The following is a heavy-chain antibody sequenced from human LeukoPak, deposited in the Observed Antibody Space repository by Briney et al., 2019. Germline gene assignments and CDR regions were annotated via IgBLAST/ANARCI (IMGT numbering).Heavy chain of an antibody. J-gene: IGHJ4*02. CDR2: IQYDGSKE. CDR1: RFAFSSYG. D-gene: IGHD6-19*01. CDR3: AKVRYSSGWYY. V-gene: IGHV3-30*02. Sequence: GGSLRLSCAASRFAFSSYGMHWVRQAPGKGLEWVAYIQYDGSKEYYADSVKGRFTISRDNSKNTLYLQMNSLRAEDTAVYYCAKVRYSSGWYYWGQGTLVTVSS.